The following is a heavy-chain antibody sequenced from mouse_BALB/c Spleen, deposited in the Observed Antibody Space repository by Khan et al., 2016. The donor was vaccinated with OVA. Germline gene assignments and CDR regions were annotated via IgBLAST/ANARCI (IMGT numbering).Heavy chain of an antibody. J-gene: IGHJ3*01. CDR2: VDPFSGGT. D-gene: IGHD2-14*01. Sequence: EVQLQQSGPELMKPGASVKISCKASGYSFTSYYIHWVKQSHGKSLEWIGYVDPFSGGTTYNQKFKGKATLTVDTSSSTADINFSNLTSEDSAVYYWTRHGYVAWFTYWGQGTLVTVSA. V-gene: IGHV1S135*01. CDR3: TRHGYVAWFTY. CDR1: GYSFTSYY.